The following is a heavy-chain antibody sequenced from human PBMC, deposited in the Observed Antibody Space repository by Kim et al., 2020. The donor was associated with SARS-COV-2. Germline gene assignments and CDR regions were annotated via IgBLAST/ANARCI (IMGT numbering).Heavy chain of an antibody. V-gene: IGHV3-20*04. CDR2: INWNGGST. D-gene: IGHD3-9*01. CDR3: ARDLWGDILTGYYNVYYYDGMDV. CDR1: GFTFDDYG. J-gene: IGHJ6*02. Sequence: GGSLRLSCAASGFTFDDYGMSWVRQAPGKGLEWVSGINWNGGSTGYADSVKGRFTISRDNAKNSLYLQMNSLRAEDTALYYCARDLWGDILTGYYNVYYYDGMDVWGQGTTVTVSS.